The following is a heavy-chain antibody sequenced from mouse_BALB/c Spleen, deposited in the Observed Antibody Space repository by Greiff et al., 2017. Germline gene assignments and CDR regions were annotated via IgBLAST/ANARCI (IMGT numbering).Heavy chain of an antibody. CDR2: INPSNGGT. Sequence: VQLQQSGAELVKPGASVKLSCKASGYTFTSYYMYWVKQRPGQGLEWIGEINPSNGGTNFNEKFKSKATLTVDKSSSTAYMQLSSLTSEDSAVYYCTRGYYGSSLYSFDYWGQGTTLTVSS. J-gene: IGHJ2*01. D-gene: IGHD1-1*01. CDR1: GYTFTSYY. V-gene: IGHV1S81*02. CDR3: TRGYYGSSLYSFDY.